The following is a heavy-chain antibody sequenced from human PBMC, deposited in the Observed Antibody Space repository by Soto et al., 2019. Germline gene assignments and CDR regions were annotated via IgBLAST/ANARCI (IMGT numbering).Heavy chain of an antibody. Sequence: SETLSLTCTVSGGSISSSSYYWGWIRQPPGKGLEWIGYIYYSGSTYYNPSLKSRVTISVDTSKNQFSLKLSSVTATDTAVYYCARQDSSGYGFDYWGQGTLVTVSS. CDR1: GGSISSSSYY. V-gene: IGHV4-39*01. J-gene: IGHJ4*02. CDR2: IYYSGST. D-gene: IGHD3-22*01. CDR3: ARQDSSGYGFDY.